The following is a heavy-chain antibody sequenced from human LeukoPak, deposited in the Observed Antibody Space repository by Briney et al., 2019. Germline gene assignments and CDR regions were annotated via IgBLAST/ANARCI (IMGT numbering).Heavy chain of an antibody. V-gene: IGHV4-59*01. D-gene: IGHD3-22*01. CDR1: GGSISSYY. CDR2: IYYSGST. Sequence: PSETLSLTCTVSGGSISSYYWSWIRQPPGEGLEWNGYIYYSGSTNYNPSLKSRVTISVDTSKNQFSLKLSSVTAADTAVYYCARGPPTGHDDSSDYYVPACFDYWDQGTLVTVSS. CDR3: ARGPPTGHDDSSDYYVPACFDY. J-gene: IGHJ4*02.